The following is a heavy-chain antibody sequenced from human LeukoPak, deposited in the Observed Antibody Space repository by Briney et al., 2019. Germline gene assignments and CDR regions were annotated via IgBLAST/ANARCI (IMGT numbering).Heavy chain of an antibody. V-gene: IGHV4-38-2*01. CDR3: ARHPPQTLDAFDI. CDR1: GYSISSGYY. Sequence: SETLSLTCAVSGYSISSGYYWGWIRQPPGKGLEWIGSIYHSGSTYNPSLKSRVTISVDTSKNQFSLKLSSVTAADTAVYYCARHPPQTLDAFDIWGQGTMVTVSS. CDR2: IYHSGST. J-gene: IGHJ3*02.